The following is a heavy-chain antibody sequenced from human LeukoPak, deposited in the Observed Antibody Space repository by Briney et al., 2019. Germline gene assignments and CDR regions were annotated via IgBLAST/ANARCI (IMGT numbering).Heavy chain of an antibody. CDR3: ARTTQIPYDFWSGYPLRGWFDP. J-gene: IGHJ5*02. D-gene: IGHD3-3*01. V-gene: IGHV4-34*01. CDR2: INHSGST. CDR1: GGSFSGYY. Sequence: PSETLSLTCAVYGGSFSGYYWSWIRQPPGKGLEWIGEINHSGSTNYNPSLKSRVTISVDTSKNQFSLKLSSVTAADTAVYSCARTTQIPYDFWSGYPLRGWFDPWGQGTLVTVSS.